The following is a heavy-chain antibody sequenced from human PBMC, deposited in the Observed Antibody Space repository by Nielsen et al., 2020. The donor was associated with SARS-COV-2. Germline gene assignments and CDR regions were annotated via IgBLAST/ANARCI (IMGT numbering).Heavy chain of an antibody. CDR3: AKYESAAGFCFDY. D-gene: IGHD6-13*01. J-gene: IGHJ4*02. CDR2: ISGSGGST. V-gene: IGHV3-23*01. CDR1: GFTFSSYA. Sequence: GESLKISCAASGFTFSSYAMSWVRQAPGKGLEWVSAISGSGGSTYYADSVKGRFTISRDNSKNTPYLQMNSLRAEDTAVYYCAKYESAAGFCFDYWGQGTLVTVSS.